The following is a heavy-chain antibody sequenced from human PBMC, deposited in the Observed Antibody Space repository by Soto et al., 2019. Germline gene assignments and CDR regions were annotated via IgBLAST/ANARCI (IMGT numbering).Heavy chain of an antibody. CDR3: ARPSVPATRGPLDY. CDR2: IYYTGAT. Sequence: SETLSLTCTVSGGSSGAYFWNWVRQPPGKGLEWIGNIYYTGATSYNPSLESRVTISLDTSKNQFSLRLSSATAADTAVYYCARPSVPATRGPLDYWGQGALVTVSS. V-gene: IGHV4-59*01. D-gene: IGHD6-19*01. J-gene: IGHJ4*02. CDR1: GGSSGAYF.